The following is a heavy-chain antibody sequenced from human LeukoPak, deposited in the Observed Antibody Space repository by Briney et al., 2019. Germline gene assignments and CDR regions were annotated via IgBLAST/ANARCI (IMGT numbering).Heavy chain of an antibody. CDR3: ARVYYDSSNYYYVLS. V-gene: IGHV4-30-4*08. Sequence: SETLSLTCSVSGGSISSGDYYWSWIRQPPGKGLEWIGYIYYSGSTYYNPSLKSRVTISVGTSKNQFSLRLSSVTAADTAVYYCARVYYDSSNYYYVLSWGQGTLVTVSS. D-gene: IGHD3-22*01. CDR1: GGSISSGDYY. J-gene: IGHJ4*02. CDR2: IYYSGST.